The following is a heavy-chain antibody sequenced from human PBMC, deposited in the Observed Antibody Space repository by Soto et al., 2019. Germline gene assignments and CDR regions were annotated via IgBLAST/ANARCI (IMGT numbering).Heavy chain of an antibody. CDR2: VDPSDSYT. CDR3: ASTSPIEMATGVAYYFDY. CDR1: GYSFTSYW. Sequence: GESLKISCKGSGYSFTSYWISWVRQMPGKGLEWMGRVDPSDSYTNYSPSFQGHVTISADKSISTAYLQWSSLKASDTAMYYCASTSPIEMATGVAYYFDYWGQGTLVTVSS. J-gene: IGHJ4*02. D-gene: IGHD5-12*01. V-gene: IGHV5-10-1*01.